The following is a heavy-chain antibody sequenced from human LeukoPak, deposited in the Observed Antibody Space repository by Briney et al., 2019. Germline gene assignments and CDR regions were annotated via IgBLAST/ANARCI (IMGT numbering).Heavy chain of an antibody. CDR2: ISPNGIT. CDR1: GYVINIDYS. V-gene: IGHV4-38-2*02. D-gene: IGHD3-9*01. CDR3: ARVPGVYYDISIGFGSGWFDL. J-gene: IGHJ5*02. Sequence: SESLSLTCFVSGYVINIDYSWGWIRRSPGKGLEWIGVISPNGITYYNPSLRGRVTISEDTSKNKFSLNLRSITATDTAMYYCARVPGVYYDISIGFGSGWFDLWGQGILVTVSS.